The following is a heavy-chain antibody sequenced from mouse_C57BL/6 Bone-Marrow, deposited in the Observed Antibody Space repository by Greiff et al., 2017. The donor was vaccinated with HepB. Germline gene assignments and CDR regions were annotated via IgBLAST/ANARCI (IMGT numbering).Heavy chain of an antibody. CDR3: ARLNYYGSSYDAY. CDR2: IYPGSGNT. V-gene: IGHV1-66*01. Sequence: VQLQQSGPELVKPGASVKISCKASGYSFTSYYIHWVKQRPGQGLEWIGWIYPGSGNTKYNEKFKGKATLTADTSSSTAYMQLSSLTSEDSAVYYCARLNYYGSSYDAYWGQGTLVTVSA. J-gene: IGHJ3*01. CDR1: GYSFTSYY. D-gene: IGHD1-1*01.